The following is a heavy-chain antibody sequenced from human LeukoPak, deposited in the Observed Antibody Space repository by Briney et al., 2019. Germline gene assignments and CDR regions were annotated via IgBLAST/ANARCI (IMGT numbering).Heavy chain of an antibody. CDR2: ISSSSSYI. Sequence: GGSLRLSCAASGFTFSSYSMNWVRQAPGKGLEWVSSISSSSSYIYYADSVKGRFTISRDNAKNSLYLQMNSLRAEDTAVYYCARDHLVAAPNWFDPWGQGTLVTVSS. V-gene: IGHV3-21*01. CDR3: ARDHLVAAPNWFDP. CDR1: GFTFSSYS. D-gene: IGHD2-15*01. J-gene: IGHJ5*02.